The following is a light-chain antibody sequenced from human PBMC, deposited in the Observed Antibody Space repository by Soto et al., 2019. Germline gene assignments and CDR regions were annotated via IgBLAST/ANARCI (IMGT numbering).Light chain of an antibody. J-gene: IGKJ5*01. CDR2: DAS. CDR3: QQFLSFPIP. Sequence: IQLTQSPASLSASVGDKVTITCRASQDIRGALAWYQQSPGEAPRLLIYDASTLESGVPSRFSGSSSGTHFTLTSSGLQPEDFATYYCQQFLSFPIPFGQGTRLE. V-gene: IGKV1-13*02. CDR1: QDIRGA.